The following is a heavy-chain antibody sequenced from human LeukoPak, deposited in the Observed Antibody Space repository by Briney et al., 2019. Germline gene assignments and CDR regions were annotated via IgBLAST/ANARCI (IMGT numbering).Heavy chain of an antibody. CDR2: IYTSGST. CDR1: GGSISSYY. J-gene: IGHJ3*02. Sequence: SETLSLTCTVSGGSISSYYWSWIRQPVGKGLEWIGRIYTSGSTNYNPSLKSRVTMSVDTSKNQFSLKLSSVTAADTAVYYCARDRWEGYCSGGSCQKTFDTWGQGTMVTVSS. D-gene: IGHD2-15*01. CDR3: ARDRWEGYCSGGSCQKTFDT. V-gene: IGHV4-4*07.